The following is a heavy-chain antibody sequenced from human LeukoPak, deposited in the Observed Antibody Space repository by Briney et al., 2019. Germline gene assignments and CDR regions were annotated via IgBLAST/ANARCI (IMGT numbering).Heavy chain of an antibody. V-gene: IGHV1-3*01. CDR1: GYIFTSYA. Sequence: GASVKVSCKASGYIFTSYAMHWVRQAPGQRLEWMGWINAGNGNTKYSQKFQGRVTITRDTSASTAYMELSSLRSEDTAVYYCARGYYGSGYVDYWGQGTLVTVSS. D-gene: IGHD3-10*01. CDR3: ARGYYGSGYVDY. CDR2: INAGNGNT. J-gene: IGHJ4*02.